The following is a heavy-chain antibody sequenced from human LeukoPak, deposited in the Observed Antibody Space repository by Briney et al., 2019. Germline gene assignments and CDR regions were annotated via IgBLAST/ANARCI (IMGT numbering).Heavy chain of an antibody. CDR3: ARDPTNASYGMDV. V-gene: IGHV1-18*04. CDR1: GYTFTCYG. CDR2: INAYNGNT. J-gene: IGHJ6*04. D-gene: IGHD2-2*01. Sequence: ASVKVSCKASGYTFTCYGINRLRQAPGQGLEWMGWINAYNGNTNNAQKLQGRVTMTTDTTTSTAYMELRSLRSDDTAAYYCARDPTNASYGMDVWGKGTTVTVSS.